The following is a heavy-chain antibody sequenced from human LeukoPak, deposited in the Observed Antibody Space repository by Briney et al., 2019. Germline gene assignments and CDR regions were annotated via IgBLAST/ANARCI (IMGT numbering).Heavy chain of an antibody. V-gene: IGHV1-69*06. Sequence: RASVKVSCKASGGTFSSYAISWVRQAPGQGLEWMGGIIPIFGTANYAQKFQGRVTITADKSTSTAYMELSSLRSEDTAVYYCARVLIRDYGGHPYYFDYWGQGTLVTVSS. CDR2: IIPIFGTA. CDR3: ARVLIRDYGGHPYYFDY. CDR1: GGTFSSYA. D-gene: IGHD4-23*01. J-gene: IGHJ4*02.